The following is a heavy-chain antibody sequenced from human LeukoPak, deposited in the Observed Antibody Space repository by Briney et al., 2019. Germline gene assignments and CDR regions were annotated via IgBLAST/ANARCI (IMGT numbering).Heavy chain of an antibody. J-gene: IGHJ4*02. CDR1: GFTCINYA. V-gene: IGHV3-23*01. Sequence: GGSLRLSCAASGFTCINYAMSWVRQAPGKGLEWVSCMSGSGGRTFYADSVKGRFTISRDNSKNTLYLQMNSLTAEDTAVYYCAKDKAPPTVPTPFFDSWGQGTLVTVSS. CDR2: MSGSGGRT. D-gene: IGHD4-11*01. CDR3: AKDKAPPTVPTPFFDS.